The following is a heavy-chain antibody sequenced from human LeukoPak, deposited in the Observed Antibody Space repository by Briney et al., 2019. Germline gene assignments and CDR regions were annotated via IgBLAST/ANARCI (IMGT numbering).Heavy chain of an antibody. CDR2: ISSSSSYI. CDR1: GFTFSSYS. CDR3: ARDRVYNWARVMDV. V-gene: IGHV3-21*01. J-gene: IGHJ6*02. Sequence: GGSLRLSCAASGFTFSSYSMNWVRQAPGKGLEWVSSISSSSSYIYYADSVKGRFTISRDNSKNTLYLQMNSLRAEDTAVYYCARDRVYNWARVMDVWGQGTTVTVSS. D-gene: IGHD1-20*01.